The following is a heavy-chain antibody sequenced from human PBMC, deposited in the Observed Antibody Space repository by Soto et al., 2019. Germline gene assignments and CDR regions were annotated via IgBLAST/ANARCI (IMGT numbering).Heavy chain of an antibody. D-gene: IGHD1-26*01. CDR3: VREDSGDHFSYFDY. CDR1: GFTFSHFA. J-gene: IGHJ4*02. V-gene: IGHV3-30*04. Sequence: QVQLVESGGGVVQPGRSLKLSCAASGFTFSHFAMNWVRQAPGKGLDWVAVISYDGRRTYYADSVKGRFTISRDNSKNTVDLQMDSLGAQDTATYFCVREDSGDHFSYFDYWGQGSLLIVSS. CDR2: ISYDGRRT.